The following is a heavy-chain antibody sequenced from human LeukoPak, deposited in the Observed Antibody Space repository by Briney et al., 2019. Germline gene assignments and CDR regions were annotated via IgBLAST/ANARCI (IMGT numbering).Heavy chain of an antibody. Sequence: GASLRLSCAASGFTFKEYGMSWVRQAPGKGLEWVSAISGSGGSTYYADSVKGRFTISRDNSKNTLYLQMNSLRAEDTAVYYCAKGLLWPPKNFDYWGQGTLVTVSS. D-gene: IGHD3-10*01. CDR2: ISGSGGST. J-gene: IGHJ4*02. CDR3: AKGLLWPPKNFDY. V-gene: IGHV3-23*01. CDR1: GFTFKEYG.